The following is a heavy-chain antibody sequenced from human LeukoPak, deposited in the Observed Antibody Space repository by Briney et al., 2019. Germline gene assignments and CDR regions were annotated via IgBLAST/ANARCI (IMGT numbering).Heavy chain of an antibody. Sequence: SETLSLTCAVYGGSFSGYYWCWIRQPPGKGLEWIGEINHSGSTNYNPSLKSRVTISVDTSKNQFSLKLSSVTAADTAVYYCARGLGRTAYYYYGIDVWGQGTTVTVSS. CDR1: GGSFSGYY. J-gene: IGHJ6*02. V-gene: IGHV4-34*01. D-gene: IGHD1-26*01. CDR2: INHSGST. CDR3: ARGLGRTAYYYYGIDV.